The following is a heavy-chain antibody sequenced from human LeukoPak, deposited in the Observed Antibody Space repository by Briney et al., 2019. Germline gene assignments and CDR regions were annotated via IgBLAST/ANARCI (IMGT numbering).Heavy chain of an antibody. CDR3: AKDQGSGYSYGRYYYYMDV. V-gene: IGHV3-30*02. Sequence: GRSLRLSCAASGFTFSTYPTHWVRQAPGKGLEWVAFIRYDGSNKYYADSVKGRFTISRDNSKNTLYLQMNSLRAEDTAVYYCAKDQGSGYSYGRYYYYMDVWGKGTTVTVSS. D-gene: IGHD5-18*01. J-gene: IGHJ6*03. CDR2: IRYDGSNK. CDR1: GFTFSTYP.